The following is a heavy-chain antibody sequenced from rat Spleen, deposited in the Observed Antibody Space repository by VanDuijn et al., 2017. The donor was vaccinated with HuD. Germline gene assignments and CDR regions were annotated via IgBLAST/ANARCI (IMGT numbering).Heavy chain of an antibody. CDR2: IWAGGST. CDR3: ARQYDGYPDY. CDR1: GFSLTSNG. D-gene: IGHD1-12*03. Sequence: QVQLKESGPGLMQPSETLSLTCTVSGFSLTSNGVGWVRQPLGKGLVWMGTIWAGGSTNYNSAVQSRLSISRDTSKSQVFLKMNSLQPEDTGTYYCARQYDGYPDYWGQGVMVTVSS. J-gene: IGHJ2*01. V-gene: IGHV2-72*01.